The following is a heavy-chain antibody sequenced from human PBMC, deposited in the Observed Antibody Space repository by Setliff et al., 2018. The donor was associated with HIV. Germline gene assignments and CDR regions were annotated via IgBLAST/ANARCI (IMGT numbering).Heavy chain of an antibody. CDR2: MKYDGTEI. J-gene: IGHJ4*02. CDR3: AKERRYYYGSGSYASET. Sequence: PEGSLRLSCAASGFSFRTYWMSWVRQAPGKGLEWVANMKYDGTEIYYVDAVKGRFTISRDNAKKSVFLQMNSLRAEDTAVYYCAKERRYYYGSGSYASETWGQGTLVTVSS. V-gene: IGHV3-7*03. CDR1: GFSFRTYW. D-gene: IGHD3-10*01.